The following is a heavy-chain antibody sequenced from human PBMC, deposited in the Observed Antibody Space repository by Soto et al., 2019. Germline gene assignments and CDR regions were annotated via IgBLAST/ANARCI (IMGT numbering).Heavy chain of an antibody. Sequence: QVQLQQWGAGLLKPSETLSLTCAVYGGSFSGYYWSWIRQPPGKGLEWIGEINHSGSTNYNPSLKRRVTISVDTSKNQFSLKLSSVTAADTAVYYCARGLLKCSSTSCYYYYYYMDVWGKGTTVTVSS. D-gene: IGHD2-2*01. CDR3: ARGLLKCSSTSCYYYYYYMDV. J-gene: IGHJ6*03. CDR2: INHSGST. CDR1: GGSFSGYY. V-gene: IGHV4-34*01.